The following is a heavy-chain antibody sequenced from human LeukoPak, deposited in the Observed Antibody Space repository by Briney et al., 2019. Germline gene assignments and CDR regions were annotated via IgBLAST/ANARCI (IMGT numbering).Heavy chain of an antibody. CDR1: GFTFSNYA. CDR3: AKGSSPLGHFDC. Sequence: GGSLRLSCAASGFTFSNYAMSWVRQAPGKGLEWVSGINDRGVDTYYTDSVKGRFTISRDNSKNTLFLQMNSLTAEDTAVYYCAKGSSPLGHFDCWGQGTLVTVSS. CDR2: INDRGVDT. V-gene: IGHV3-23*01. D-gene: IGHD6-13*01. J-gene: IGHJ4*02.